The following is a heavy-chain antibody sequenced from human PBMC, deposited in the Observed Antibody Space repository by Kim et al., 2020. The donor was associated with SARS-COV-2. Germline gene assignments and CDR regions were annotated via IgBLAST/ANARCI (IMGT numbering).Heavy chain of an antibody. CDR2: INHSGST. CDR1: GGSFIGYY. Sequence: SETLSLTCAVYGGSFIGYYWSWIRQPPGKGLEWIGEINHSGSTNYNPSLKSRVTISVDTSKNQFSLKLSSVTAADTAVYYCARGPTIFGVVIEDYWGQGTLVTVSS. V-gene: IGHV4-34*01. CDR3: ARGPTIFGVVIEDY. D-gene: IGHD3-3*01. J-gene: IGHJ4*02.